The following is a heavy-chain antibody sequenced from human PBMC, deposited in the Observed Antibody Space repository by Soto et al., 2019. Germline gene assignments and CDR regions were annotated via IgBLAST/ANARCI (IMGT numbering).Heavy chain of an antibody. CDR2: MNPNSGNT. CDR1: GYTFTSYD. D-gene: IGHD6-6*01. Sequence: QVQLVQSGAEVKKPGASVKVSCKASGYTFTSYDINWVRQATGQGLEWMGWMNPNSGNTGYAQKFQGRVTMTRNTSISTAYMELSSLRSEDTAVYYCARTPLRAARRGYYFDYWGQGTLVTVSS. V-gene: IGHV1-8*01. CDR3: ARTPLRAARRGYYFDY. J-gene: IGHJ4*02.